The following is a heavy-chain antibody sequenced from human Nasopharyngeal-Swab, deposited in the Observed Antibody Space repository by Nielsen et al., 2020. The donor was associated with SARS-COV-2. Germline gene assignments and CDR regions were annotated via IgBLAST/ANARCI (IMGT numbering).Heavy chain of an antibody. D-gene: IGHD2-21*02. J-gene: IGHJ4*02. V-gene: IGHV3-73*01. CDR3: TRCGGGCYSGRDY. CDR1: GFTFSYSA. CDR2: IRRKGNNYAT. Sequence: GAPLKLSCAASGFTFSYSAIHWVRQASGEGLEWVGRIRRKGNNYATAYAASVKGRFIILRDDPTNTAYLQMNSLKTEDTAVYYCTRCGGGCYSGRDYWGQGTLVTVSS.